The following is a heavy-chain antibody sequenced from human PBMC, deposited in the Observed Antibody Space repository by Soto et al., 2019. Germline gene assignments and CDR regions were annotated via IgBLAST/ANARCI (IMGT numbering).Heavy chain of an antibody. V-gene: IGHV4-34*01. D-gene: IGHD3-22*01. J-gene: IGHJ3*02. CDR3: ARARLAYYYDSSGYYHDAFDI. CDR1: GGSFSGYY. Sequence: SETLSLTCAVYGGSFSGYYWSWIRQPPGKGLEWIGEINHSGSTNYNPSLKSRVTISVDTSKNQFSLKLSSVTAADTAVYYCARARLAYYYDSSGYYHDAFDIWGQGTMVTVSS. CDR2: INHSGST.